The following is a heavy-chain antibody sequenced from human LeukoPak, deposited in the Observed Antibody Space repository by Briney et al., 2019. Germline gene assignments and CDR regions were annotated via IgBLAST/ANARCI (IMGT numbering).Heavy chain of an antibody. CDR1: GHTFTSYG. V-gene: IGHV1-18*01. Sequence: SVKVSCKASGHTFTSYGISWVRQAPGQGREGMGWISAYNGNTNYAQKLQGRVTMTTDTSTTTAYMELRSLRSDDTAVYYCARANYYDSSGYYPVVVGDLDYWGQGTLVTVSS. CDR2: ISAYNGNT. J-gene: IGHJ4*02. CDR3: ARANYYDSSGYYPVVVGDLDY. D-gene: IGHD3-22*01.